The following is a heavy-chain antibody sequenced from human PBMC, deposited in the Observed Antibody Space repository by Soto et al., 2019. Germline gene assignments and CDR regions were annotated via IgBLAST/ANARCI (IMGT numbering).Heavy chain of an antibody. CDR3: AKEGYVSGFF. J-gene: IGHJ4*02. Sequence: AGGSLRLSCAVSGFTPSTHASIWVRQGPGKGLEWVSGIDSGGRTYHADSVKGRFTISRDNSKNALYLQMNSLTAEDTAVYYCAKEGYVSGFFWGQGTLVTVSS. V-gene: IGHV3-23*01. CDR2: IDSGGRT. D-gene: IGHD3-10*01. CDR1: GFTPSTHA.